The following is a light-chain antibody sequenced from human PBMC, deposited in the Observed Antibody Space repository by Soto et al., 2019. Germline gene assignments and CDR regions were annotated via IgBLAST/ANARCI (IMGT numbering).Light chain of an antibody. J-gene: IGKJ1*01. CDR1: QMIYTW. V-gene: IGKV1-5*03. CDR2: EAS. CDR3: QQYNTFWK. Sequence: IQMTHSPSTLSASVGDSVTITCRASQMIYTWLAWYQQRPGKAPKLLIYEASSLDVGVPSRFSGSGSGTEFTLTISSLQPDDFATYYCQQYNTFWKFGQGTKVDIK.